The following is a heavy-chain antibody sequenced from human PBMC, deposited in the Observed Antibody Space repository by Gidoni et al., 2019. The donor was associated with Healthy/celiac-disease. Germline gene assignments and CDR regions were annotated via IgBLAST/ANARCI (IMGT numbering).Heavy chain of an antibody. D-gene: IGHD3-10*01. Sequence: VSWIRQPPGKALEWLALIDWDDDKYYSTSLKTRLTISKDTSKNQVVLTMTNMDLVDTATYYCARIRRVIGYGMDVWAKGPRSPSP. V-gene: IGHV2-70*01. CDR2: IDWDDDK. CDR3: ARIRRVIGYGMDV. J-gene: IGHJ6*02.